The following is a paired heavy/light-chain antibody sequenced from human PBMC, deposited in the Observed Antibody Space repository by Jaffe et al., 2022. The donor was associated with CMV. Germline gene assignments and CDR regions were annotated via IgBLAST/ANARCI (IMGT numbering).Heavy chain of an antibody. CDR1: GYPFSSFW. J-gene: IGHJ3*01. Sequence: EVQLVQSGAEVKKPGESLKISCKASGYPFSSFWIGWVRQMPGKGLEWIGVMRPGDSNIRYSPSFQGQVTISADESTVTAYLQWNSLKASDTAMYYCARPWSSGFTDAFDVWGQGTMVTVSS. CDR3: ARPWSSGFTDAFDV. V-gene: IGHV5-51*01. CDR2: MRPGDSNI. D-gene: IGHD3-22*01.
Light chain of an antibody. CDR2: TAS. Sequence: DIQVTQSPSSLSASVGDRVTITCRASQSISKFLNWYQQKPGKAPKFLIYTASSLQSGVPSRFSGSGSGTDFTLTISNLQPEDFATYYCQQSYSSPPTFGQGTKLEIK. CDR1: QSISKF. J-gene: IGKJ2*01. V-gene: IGKV1-39*01. CDR3: QQSYSSPPT.